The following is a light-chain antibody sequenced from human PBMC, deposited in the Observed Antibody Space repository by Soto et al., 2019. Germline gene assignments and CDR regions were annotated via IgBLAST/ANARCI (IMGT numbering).Light chain of an antibody. Sequence: EIVLTPSPGTLSLSPGERATLSCRASQSVSSSYLAWYQQRPGQAPRLLIYGASSRATGIPDRFSGSGSGTEFTLTISRLEPEDFAVYYCQQRSNWPPFTFGQGTRLEI. CDR2: GAS. CDR1: QSVSSSY. V-gene: IGKV3D-20*02. CDR3: QQRSNWPPFT. J-gene: IGKJ5*01.